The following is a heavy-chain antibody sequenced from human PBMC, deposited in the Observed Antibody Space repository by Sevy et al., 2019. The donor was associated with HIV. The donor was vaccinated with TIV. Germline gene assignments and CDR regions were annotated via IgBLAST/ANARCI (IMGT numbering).Heavy chain of an antibody. CDR1: GFTFSSYE. D-gene: IGHD3-10*01. CDR3: ASIFYGKPHYYYYGMDV. CDR2: ISSSGSTI. J-gene: IGHJ6*02. V-gene: IGHV3-48*03. Sequence: GGYLRLSCAASGFTFSSYEMNWVRQAPGKGLEWVSYISSSGSTIYYADSVKGRFTISRDNAKNSLCLQMNSLRAEDTAVYYCASIFYGKPHYYYYGMDVWGHGTTVTVSS.